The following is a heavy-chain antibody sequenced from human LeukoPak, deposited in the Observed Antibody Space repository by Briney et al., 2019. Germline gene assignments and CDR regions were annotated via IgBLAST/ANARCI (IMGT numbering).Heavy chain of an antibody. Sequence: GRSLRLSCAASGFTISSYGMHWVRQAPGQGLEWVAVIWYDGSNKYYADSVKGRFTISRDNSKNTLYLQMNSLRAEDTAVYYCARSTQKQQLVLCLGYWGQGTLVTVSS. V-gene: IGHV3-33*01. CDR3: ARSTQKQQLVLCLGY. CDR1: GFTISSYG. D-gene: IGHD6-13*01. CDR2: IWYDGSNK. J-gene: IGHJ4*02.